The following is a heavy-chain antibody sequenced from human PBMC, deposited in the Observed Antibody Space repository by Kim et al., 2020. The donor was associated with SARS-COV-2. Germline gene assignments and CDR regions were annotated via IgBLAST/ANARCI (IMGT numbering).Heavy chain of an antibody. Sequence: DSVKGLFTISRENSKNTLYLQMNSLRAEDTAVYYCAKDRMTTRPYYGMDVWGQGTTVTVSS. J-gene: IGHJ6*02. V-gene: IGHV3-23*01. CDR3: AKDRMTTRPYYGMDV. D-gene: IGHD1-1*01.